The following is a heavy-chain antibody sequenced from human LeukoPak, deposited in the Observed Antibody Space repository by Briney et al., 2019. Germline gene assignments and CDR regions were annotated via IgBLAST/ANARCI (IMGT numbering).Heavy chain of an antibody. V-gene: IGHV4-39*01. Sequence: PSETLSLTCTVSGGSISSSSYYWGWIRQPPGKGLEWIGSIYYSGSTYYNPSLKSRVTISVDTSKNQFSLKPSSVTAADTAVYYCARLPYYYDSSGYYVFDYWGQGTLVTVSS. CDR3: ARLPYYYDSSGYYVFDY. J-gene: IGHJ4*02. CDR1: GGSISSSSYY. CDR2: IYYSGST. D-gene: IGHD3-22*01.